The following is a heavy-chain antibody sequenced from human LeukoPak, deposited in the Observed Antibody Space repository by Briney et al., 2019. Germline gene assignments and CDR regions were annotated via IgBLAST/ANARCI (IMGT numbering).Heavy chain of an antibody. D-gene: IGHD3-3*01. Sequence: SSETLSLTCAVSGYSISSGYYWGWIRQPPGKGLEWIGSIYLSGSTYYNPSLKSRVTISVDTSKNQFSLKLSSVTAADTAVYYCARHKRYYDFWSGDYMDVWGKGTTVTVSS. J-gene: IGHJ6*03. CDR3: ARHKRYYDFWSGDYMDV. V-gene: IGHV4-38-2*01. CDR1: GYSISSGYY. CDR2: IYLSGST.